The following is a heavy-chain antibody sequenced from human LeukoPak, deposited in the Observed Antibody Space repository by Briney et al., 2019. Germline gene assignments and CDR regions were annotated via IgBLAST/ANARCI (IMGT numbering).Heavy chain of an antibody. V-gene: IGHV3-53*01. D-gene: IGHD3-3*01. Sequence: PGGSLGLSCAASAFTVSNNYMSWVRQAPGKKLEWVSDIYSDGTTFYADSVKGRFTISRDNSKNTLYLQMNSLRAEDTAVYHCARYDFILISYFDLWGRGALVTVSS. CDR1: AFTVSNNY. J-gene: IGHJ2*01. CDR3: ARYDFILISYFDL. CDR2: IYSDGTT.